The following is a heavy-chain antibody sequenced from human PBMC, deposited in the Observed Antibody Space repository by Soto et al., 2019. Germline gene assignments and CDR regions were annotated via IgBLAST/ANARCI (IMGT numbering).Heavy chain of an antibody. J-gene: IGHJ5*02. V-gene: IGHV2-5*01. Sequence: GSGPTLVNPTETLTLTCTFSGFSLTMTGMGVGWTRQPPGKVLEWLALIYWNDDIRYSPSLKKRLTLTKDTSKNQVVLTMTNVDPVDTATYYCAHLYFLASRVWFDPWGQGILVTVSS. CDR3: AHLYFLASRVWFDP. D-gene: IGHD3-3*02. CDR2: IYWNDDI. CDR1: GFSLTMTGMG.